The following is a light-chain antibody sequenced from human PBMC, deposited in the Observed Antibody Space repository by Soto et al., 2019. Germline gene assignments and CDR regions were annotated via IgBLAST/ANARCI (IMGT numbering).Light chain of an antibody. J-gene: IGKJ4*01. CDR3: QERRSWPPLT. CDR1: QSVATY. V-gene: IGKV3-11*01. Sequence: EIVLTQSPATLSLSPGERAILSCRASQSVATYLAWYQQKPGQAPRLIIHDASSRATGIPARFSGSGSGTDFTLTISSLEPEDFAVSYCQERRSWPPLTFGGGTKVEIK. CDR2: DAS.